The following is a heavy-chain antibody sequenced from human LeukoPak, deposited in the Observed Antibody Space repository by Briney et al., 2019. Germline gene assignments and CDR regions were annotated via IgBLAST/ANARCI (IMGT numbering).Heavy chain of an antibody. V-gene: IGHV3-21*01. CDR1: GFTLRIYS. CDR3: ARDPIGIAAAGTFVDY. CDR2: ISSSSSYI. J-gene: IGHJ4*02. Sequence: GGSLRLSCAASGFTLRIYSMKWVRQAPGKGLEWGSSISSSSSYIYYADSVKGRFTISRDNAKNSLYLQMNSLRAEDTAVYYCARDPIGIAAAGTFVDYWGQGTLVTVSS. D-gene: IGHD6-13*01.